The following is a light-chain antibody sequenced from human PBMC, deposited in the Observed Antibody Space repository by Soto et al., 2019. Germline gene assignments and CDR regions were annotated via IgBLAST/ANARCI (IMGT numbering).Light chain of an antibody. CDR3: QQYNSYWT. V-gene: IGKV1-5*03. CDR1: QSISSW. CDR2: KAS. Sequence: DIQMTQSPSTLSASVGDRVTITCRASQSISSWLAWYQQKPVKAPKLLIYKASSLESGVPSRFSGSGSGTEFTLTISSLQPDDFATYYCQQYNSYWTFGQGTKADI. J-gene: IGKJ1*01.